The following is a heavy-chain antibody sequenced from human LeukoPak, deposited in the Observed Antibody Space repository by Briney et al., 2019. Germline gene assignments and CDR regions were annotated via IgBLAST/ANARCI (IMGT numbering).Heavy chain of an antibody. CDR2: IYYSGST. Sequence: TSETLSLTCTVPGGSISSYYWSWIRQPPGKGLEWIGYIYYSGSTNYNPSLKSRVTISVDTSKNQFSLKLSSVTAADTAVYYCARGKYYYGSGSYSFDYWGQGTLVTVSS. CDR1: GGSISSYY. J-gene: IGHJ4*02. CDR3: ARGKYYYGSGSYSFDY. D-gene: IGHD3-10*01. V-gene: IGHV4-59*01.